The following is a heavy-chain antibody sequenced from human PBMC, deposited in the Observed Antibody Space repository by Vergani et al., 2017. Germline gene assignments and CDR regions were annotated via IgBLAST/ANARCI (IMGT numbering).Heavy chain of an antibody. D-gene: IGHD6-19*01. CDR2: IYYSGST. CDR1: GGSISSYY. V-gene: IGHV4-59*12. CDR3: ARGGYSSGWGAFDI. Sequence: QVQLQESGPGLVKPSETLSLTCTVSGGSISSYYWSWIRQPPGKGLEWIGYIYYSGSTNYNPSLKSRVTISVDTSKNQFSLKLSSVTAADTAVYYCARGGYSSGWGAFDIWGQGTMVTVSS. J-gene: IGHJ3*02.